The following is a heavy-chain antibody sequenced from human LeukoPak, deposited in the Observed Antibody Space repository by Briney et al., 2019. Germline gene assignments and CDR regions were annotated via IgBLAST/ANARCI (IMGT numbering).Heavy chain of an antibody. V-gene: IGHV3-48*01. CDR3: ARDSYSSGWPTFDY. CDR2: ISSSSSTI. Sequence: GGSLRLSCAASGFTFSSYSMNWVRQAPGKGLEWVSYISSSSSTIYYADSVKGRFTISRDNSKNTLYLQMNSLRAEDTAVYYCARDSYSSGWPTFDYWGQGTLVTVSS. D-gene: IGHD6-19*01. J-gene: IGHJ4*02. CDR1: GFTFSSYS.